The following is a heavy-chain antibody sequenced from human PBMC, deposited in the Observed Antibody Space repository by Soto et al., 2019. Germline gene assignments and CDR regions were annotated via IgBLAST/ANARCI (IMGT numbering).Heavy chain of an antibody. CDR2: IYYSGST. CDR1: GGSVYSDGYY. V-gene: IGHV4-30-4*08. D-gene: IGHD1-26*01. CDR3: AREGGIVGATTVDY. J-gene: IGHJ4*02. Sequence: PSETLSLTCTVSGGSVYSDGYYWGWIRQSPGKGLEWIGYIYYSGSTYYNPSLKSRVTISVDTSKNQFSLKLSSVTAADTAVYYCAREGGIVGATTVDYWGQGTLVTVSS.